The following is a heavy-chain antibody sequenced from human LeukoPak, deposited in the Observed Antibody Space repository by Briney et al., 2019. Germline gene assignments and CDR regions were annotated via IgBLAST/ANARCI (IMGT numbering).Heavy chain of an antibody. CDR3: ARQFRPYYDFWSGGNWFDP. D-gene: IGHD3-3*01. Sequence: PSETLSLTCTVSGASISSGDYLWGWIRQPPGMGLEWIGNIYYSGSTNYNASLKSRVNISIDTSKNQFSLKLSSVTAADTAVYYCARQFRPYYDFWSGGNWFDPWSQGTLVTVSS. V-gene: IGHV4-30-4*01. CDR1: GASISSGDYL. CDR2: IYYSGST. J-gene: IGHJ5*02.